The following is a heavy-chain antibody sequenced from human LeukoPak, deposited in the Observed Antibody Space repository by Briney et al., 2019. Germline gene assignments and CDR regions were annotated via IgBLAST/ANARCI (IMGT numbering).Heavy chain of an antibody. CDR1: GFTFDDYA. V-gene: IGHV3-53*01. D-gene: IGHD6-13*01. CDR2: IYSCGST. Sequence: GSLRLSCAASGFTFDDYAMHWVRQAPGKGLEWVSVIYSCGSTYYADSVKGRFTISRDNSKNTLYLQMNSLRAEDTAVYYCARDPAGIGWGPGTTGHGSS. CDR3: ARDPAGIG. J-gene: IGHJ6*01.